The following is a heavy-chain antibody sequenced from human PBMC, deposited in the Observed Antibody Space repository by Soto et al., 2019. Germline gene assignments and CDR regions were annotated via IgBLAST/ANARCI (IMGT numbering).Heavy chain of an antibody. CDR3: AKAGAGSTYGYYFES. V-gene: IGHV3-23*01. CDR2: ISTSGVIT. Sequence: VGSLRLSCVVSGFTFSSYGMSWVRQAPGEGLEWVSGISTSGVITHYADSVKGRFSISRDNSKDTLYLQMNSLRVEDTAVYYCAKAGAGSTYGYYFESWGQGTLVTVSS. D-gene: IGHD5-18*01. J-gene: IGHJ4*02. CDR1: GFTFSSYG.